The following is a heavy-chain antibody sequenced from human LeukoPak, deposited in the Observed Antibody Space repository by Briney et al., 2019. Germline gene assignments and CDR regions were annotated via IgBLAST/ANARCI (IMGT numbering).Heavy chain of an antibody. J-gene: IGHJ4*02. CDR2: IYNSGIT. D-gene: IGHD5-12*01. CDR1: AGSISSGGYY. V-gene: IGHV4-31*03. CDR3: ARTRSDYDYSFDY. Sequence: KPSETLSLTCTVSAGSISSGGYYWRWIRQHPGKSLEWIGYIYNSGITYYNPSLKSRVIISVDTSAHQFSRKLSSVTAADTAVYYCARTRSDYDYSFDYWGQGTLVTVSS.